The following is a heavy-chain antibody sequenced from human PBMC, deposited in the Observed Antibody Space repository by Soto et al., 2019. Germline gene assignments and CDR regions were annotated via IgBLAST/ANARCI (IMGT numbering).Heavy chain of an antibody. V-gene: IGHV3-23*01. J-gene: IGHJ6*02. CDR1: GFTFSTYW. D-gene: IGHD5-12*01. Sequence: GGSLRLSCAASGFTFSTYWMSWVRQAPGKGLEWVSVISGSGGSTYYSDSVKGRFTISRDNSKNTLYLQMSSLRAEDTAVYYCAKGGVIVARSDNHGMDVWGQGTTVTVSS. CDR2: ISGSGGST. CDR3: AKGGVIVARSDNHGMDV.